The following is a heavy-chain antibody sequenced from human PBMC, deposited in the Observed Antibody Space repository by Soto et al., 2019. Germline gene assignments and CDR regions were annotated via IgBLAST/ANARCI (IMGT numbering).Heavy chain of an antibody. Sequence: PSETLSLTCAVYGGSFSGYYWSWIRQPPGKGLEWIGEINHSGSTNYNPSLKSRVTISVDTSKNQFSLKLSSVTAADTAVYYCARGVTIFGVVRRNYYYGMDVWGQGTTVTV. CDR2: INHSGST. CDR1: GGSFSGYY. J-gene: IGHJ6*02. V-gene: IGHV4-34*01. D-gene: IGHD3-3*01. CDR3: ARGVTIFGVVRRNYYYGMDV.